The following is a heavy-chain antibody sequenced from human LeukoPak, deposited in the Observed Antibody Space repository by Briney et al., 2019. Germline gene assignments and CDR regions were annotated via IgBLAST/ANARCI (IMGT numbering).Heavy chain of an antibody. Sequence: PGGSLRLSCAASGFTFSSYWMSWVRQAPGKGLEWVANMKQDGSEKYYVDSVKGRFTISRDNAKNSLYLQMNSLRAEDTAVYYCARERLVYDRLIYYYYYMDVWGKGTTVTISS. J-gene: IGHJ6*03. CDR1: GFTFSSYW. CDR2: MKQDGSEK. D-gene: IGHD6-19*01. V-gene: IGHV3-7*01. CDR3: ARERLVYDRLIYYYYYMDV.